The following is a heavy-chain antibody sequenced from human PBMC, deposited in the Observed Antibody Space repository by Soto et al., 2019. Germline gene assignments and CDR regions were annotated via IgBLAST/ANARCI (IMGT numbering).Heavy chain of an antibody. Sequence: SSETLSLTCTVSGGSISSSSYYWGWIRQPPGKGLEWIGSIYYSGSTNYNPSLKSRVTISVDTSKNQFSLKLSSVTAADTAVYYCSVAGTLEPNYYYYGMDVWGQGTTVSVSS. CDR3: SVAGTLEPNYYYYGMDV. V-gene: IGHV4-39*07. CDR2: IYYSGST. D-gene: IGHD6-19*01. J-gene: IGHJ6*02. CDR1: GGSISSSSYY.